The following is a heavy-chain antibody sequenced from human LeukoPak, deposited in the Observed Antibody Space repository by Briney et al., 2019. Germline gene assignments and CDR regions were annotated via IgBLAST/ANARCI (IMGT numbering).Heavy chain of an antibody. Sequence: PGGSLRLSCAASGFPFSSHAMSWVRQPPGKGLEWVAAISNGKTYYADSVRGRFAISRDDSTNTVYLHMNSLRAEDTAVYHCARFVRSDYTGSFDLWGQGTPVTVSS. CDR2: ISNGKT. CDR1: GFPFSSHA. CDR3: ARFVRSDYTGSFDL. V-gene: IGHV3-23*01. J-gene: IGHJ4*02. D-gene: IGHD3-10*01.